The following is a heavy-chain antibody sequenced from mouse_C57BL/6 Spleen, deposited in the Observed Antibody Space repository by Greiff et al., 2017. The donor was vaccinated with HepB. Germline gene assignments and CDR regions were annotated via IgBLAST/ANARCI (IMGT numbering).Heavy chain of an antibody. CDR3: ARGDGSKDY. CDR2: ISSGSSTI. Sequence: VQLQESGGGLVKPGGSLKLSCAASGFTFSDYGMHWVRQAPEKGLEWVAYISSGSSTIYYADTVKGRFTISRDNAKNTLFLQMTSLRSEDTAMYYCARGDGSKDYWGQGTTLTVSS. CDR1: GFTFSDYG. J-gene: IGHJ2*01. D-gene: IGHD1-1*01. V-gene: IGHV5-17*01.